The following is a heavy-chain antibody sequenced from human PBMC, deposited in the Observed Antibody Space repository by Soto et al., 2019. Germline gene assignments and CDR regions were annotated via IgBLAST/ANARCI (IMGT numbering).Heavy chain of an antibody. Sequence: GGSPRLSCAASGFTFSSYDMHWFRQATGKGLEWVSAIGTAGDTYYPGSVKGRFTISRENAKNSLYLQMNSLRAEDTAVYYCARGGGRSKYQLHDSGMDVWGQGTTVTVSS. CDR3: ARGGGRSKYQLHDSGMDV. J-gene: IGHJ6*02. D-gene: IGHD2-2*01. CDR1: GFTFSSYD. CDR2: IGTAGDT. V-gene: IGHV3-13*01.